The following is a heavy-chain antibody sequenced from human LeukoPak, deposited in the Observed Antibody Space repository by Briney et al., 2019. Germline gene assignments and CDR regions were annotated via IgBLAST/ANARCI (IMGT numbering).Heavy chain of an antibody. CDR2: ISGSGGST. CDR3: AKDIPVLRYLDLKFE. CDR1: GFTFSSYA. Sequence: GGSLRLSCAASGFTFSSYAMSWVRQAPGKGLEWVSAISGSGGSTYYADSVKGRFTISRDNSKNTLYLRMNSLRAEDTAVYYCAKDIPVLRYLDLKFEWGQGTLVTVSS. D-gene: IGHD3-9*01. J-gene: IGHJ4*02. V-gene: IGHV3-23*01.